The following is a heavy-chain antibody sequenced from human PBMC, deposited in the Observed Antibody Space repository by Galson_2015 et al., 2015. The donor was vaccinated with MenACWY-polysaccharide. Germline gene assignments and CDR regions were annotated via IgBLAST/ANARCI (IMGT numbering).Heavy chain of an antibody. J-gene: IGHJ2*01. CDR2: INYSGST. CDR3: AKAIAVAGQRRDFDL. CDR1: GGSISNYY. Sequence: SEPLSLTCTVSGGSISNYYWNWIRQPPGKGLEWVGCINYSGSTNHNPSLKSRVTMSVDTSKNQFSLNLTSVTDADTAVYYCAKAIAVAGQRRDFDLWGRGTLVTVSS. V-gene: IGHV4-59*01. D-gene: IGHD6-19*01.